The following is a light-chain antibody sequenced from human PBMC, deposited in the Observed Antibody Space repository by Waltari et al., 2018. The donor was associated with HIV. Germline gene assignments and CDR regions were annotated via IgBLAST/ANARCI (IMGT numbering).Light chain of an antibody. V-gene: IGLV7-46*01. CDR2: ETS. Sequence: QSVVTQEPSLTVSPGGTVTLTCASSTGDVTSDHFPYWFQQKPGQAPTTLIYETSSKHSCTPARFSGSLVVGKAALMLSGVQAEDEAVYYCLLSYVDPRPYWLFGGGTKLTVL. CDR1: TGDVTSDHF. J-gene: IGLJ3*02. CDR3: LLSYVDPRPYWL.